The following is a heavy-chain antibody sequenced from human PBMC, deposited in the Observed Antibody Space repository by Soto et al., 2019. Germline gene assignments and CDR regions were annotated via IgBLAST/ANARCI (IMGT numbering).Heavy chain of an antibody. Sequence: QVQLVESGGGLVKPGGSLRLSCVASGFTFSDYYMSWIRQAPGKGLEWVSYISSSSSYTNYADSVKGRFTISREEDENSLYLKMNSLRAEDTAVYYCARDHHRYSGYDYVDYWGQGTLVTVSS. D-gene: IGHD5-12*01. CDR3: ARDHHRYSGYDYVDY. CDR1: GFTFSDYY. CDR2: ISSSSSYT. J-gene: IGHJ4*02. V-gene: IGHV3-11*05.